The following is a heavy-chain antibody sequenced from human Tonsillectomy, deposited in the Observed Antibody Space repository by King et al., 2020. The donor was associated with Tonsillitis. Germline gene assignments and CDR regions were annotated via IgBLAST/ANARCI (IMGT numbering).Heavy chain of an antibody. D-gene: IGHD2-2*01. CDR3: ARDNYCGSTSCPFDY. J-gene: IGHJ4*02. CDR1: GGSISSGGDF. Sequence: VQLQESGPGLVKPSQTLSLTCTVSGGSISSGGDFLSWIRQHPGKGLGGIGYIFYSGSTYYNPSLKDRVTISVDTSKNQFSLKLSSVTAADTAVYYCARDNYCGSTSCPFDYWGQGTLVTVSS. CDR2: IFYSGST. V-gene: IGHV4-31*03.